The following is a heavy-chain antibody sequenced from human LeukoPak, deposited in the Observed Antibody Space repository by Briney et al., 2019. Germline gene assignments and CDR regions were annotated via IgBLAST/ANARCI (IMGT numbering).Heavy chain of an antibody. Sequence: GGSLRLSCAASGFTFSSYGMHWVRQAPGKGLEWVAFIRYDGSNKYYADSVKGRFTISRDNSKNTLYLQMNSQRAEDTAVYYCAKEKYSYGPIDYWGQGTLVTVSS. CDR1: GFTFSSYG. V-gene: IGHV3-30*02. CDR2: IRYDGSNK. D-gene: IGHD5-18*01. CDR3: AKEKYSYGPIDY. J-gene: IGHJ4*02.